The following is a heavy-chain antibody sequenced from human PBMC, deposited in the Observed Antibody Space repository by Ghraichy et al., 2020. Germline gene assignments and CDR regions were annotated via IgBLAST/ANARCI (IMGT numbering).Heavy chain of an antibody. V-gene: IGHV3-21*01. CDR3: ARDPISGDIVVVPAAMGYGMDV. CDR1: GFTFSSYS. D-gene: IGHD2-2*01. Sequence: GGSLRLSCAASGFTFSSYSMNWVRQAPGKGLEWVSSISSSSSYIYYADSVKGRFTISRDNAKNSLYLQMNSLRAEDTAVYYCARDPISGDIVVVPAAMGYGMDVWGQGTTVTVSS. CDR2: ISSSSSYI. J-gene: IGHJ6*02.